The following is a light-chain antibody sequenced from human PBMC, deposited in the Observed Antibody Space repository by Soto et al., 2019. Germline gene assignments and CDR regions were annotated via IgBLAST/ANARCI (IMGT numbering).Light chain of an antibody. J-gene: IGLJ2*01. V-gene: IGLV1-47*01. CDR1: SSNIGSNY. CDR3: AAWDDSLSGGGVV. CDR2: RNN. Sequence: QLVLTQPPSASGTPGQRDTISCSGSSSNIGSNYVYWYQQLPGTAPKLLIYRNNQRPSGVPDRFSGSKSGTSASLAISGLRSEDEADYYCAAWDDSLSGGGVVFGGGTKLTVL.